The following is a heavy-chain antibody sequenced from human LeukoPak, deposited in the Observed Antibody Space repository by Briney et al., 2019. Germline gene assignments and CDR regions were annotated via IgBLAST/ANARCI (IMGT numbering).Heavy chain of an antibody. V-gene: IGHV4-4*07. CDR2: IYSTGST. CDR1: GGSISSYY. J-gene: IGHJ4*02. Sequence: SETLSLTCTVSGGSISSYYWSWIRQPAGKGLEWIGRIYSTGSTNYKPSLKSRVTMSVDTSKNQSSLKLSSVTAADTAVYYCATLSLDSSGYHDYWGQGTLVTVSS. D-gene: IGHD3-22*01. CDR3: ATLSLDSSGYHDY.